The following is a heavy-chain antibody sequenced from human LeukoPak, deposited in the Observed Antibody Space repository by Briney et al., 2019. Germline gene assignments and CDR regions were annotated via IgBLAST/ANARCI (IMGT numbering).Heavy chain of an antibody. CDR1: GFTFSDYH. CDR3: ARDGWFGELDKDHFDY. Sequence: GGSLRLSCAASGFTFSDYHMSWIRQAPGKGLEWVSYISLSSTYTNYADSVKGRFTITRDNAKNLLYLQMNSLRVEDTAVYYCARDGWFGELDKDHFDYWGQGTLVTVSS. V-gene: IGHV3-11*06. D-gene: IGHD3-10*01. J-gene: IGHJ4*02. CDR2: ISLSSTYT.